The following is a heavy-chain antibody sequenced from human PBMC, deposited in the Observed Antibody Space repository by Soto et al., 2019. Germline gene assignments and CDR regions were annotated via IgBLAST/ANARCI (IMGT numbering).Heavy chain of an antibody. Sequence: SQTLSLTCAISGDSVSSNSAAWNWIRQSPSRGLEWLGRTYYRSKWYNDYAVSVKTRITINPDTSKNQFSLQLNSVTPEDTAVYYCARDYPHRGVRGVPLERHAFDIWGQGTMVTVSS. CDR1: GDSVSSNSAA. CDR3: ARDYPHRGVRGVPLERHAFDI. D-gene: IGHD3-10*01. J-gene: IGHJ3*02. CDR2: TYYRSKWYN. V-gene: IGHV6-1*01.